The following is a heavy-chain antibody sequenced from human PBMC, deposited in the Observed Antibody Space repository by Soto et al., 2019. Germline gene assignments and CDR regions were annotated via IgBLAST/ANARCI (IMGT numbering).Heavy chain of an antibody. J-gene: IGHJ4*02. V-gene: IGHV1-46*03. CDR3: ARDLGSYGDYLSLDY. Sequence: ASVKVSCKASGYAFTSYYMHWVRQAPGQGLEWMGIINPSGGSTSYAQKFQGRVTMTRDTSTSTVYMELSSLRSEDTAVYYCARDLGSYGDYLSLDYWGQGTLVTVS. D-gene: IGHD4-17*01. CDR1: GYAFTSYY. CDR2: INPSGGST.